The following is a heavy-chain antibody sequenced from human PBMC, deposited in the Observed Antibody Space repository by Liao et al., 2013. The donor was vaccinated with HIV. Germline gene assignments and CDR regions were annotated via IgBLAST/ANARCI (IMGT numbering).Heavy chain of an antibody. J-gene: IGHJ4*02. Sequence: QVQLQESGPGVVKPSQMLSLTCSVSGGSMSSYQWNWIRQSAGKGLEWIGRVSHSGGINYNPSLQSRAMMSIDTSNNRFYLKLTSVTVADTAVYYCARGVPPDYWGQGTLGLRLL. CDR2: VSHSGGI. D-gene: IGHD5/OR15-5a*01. V-gene: IGHV4-4*07. CDR3: ARGVPPDY. CDR1: GGSMSSYQ.